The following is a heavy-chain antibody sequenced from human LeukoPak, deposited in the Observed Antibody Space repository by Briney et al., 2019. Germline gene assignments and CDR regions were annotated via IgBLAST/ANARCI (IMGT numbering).Heavy chain of an antibody. CDR2: ISYDGGDK. Sequence: PGGSLRLSCAASGFTFSTCAMHWVRQAPGKGLEWVAIISYDGGDKYYADSVKGRFTISRDNAKNTLYLQMNNLRAEDTAIYYCATDSYVSGSYYRLFYWGQGTLVTVSS. CDR3: ATDSYVSGSYYRLFY. J-gene: IGHJ4*02. D-gene: IGHD3-10*01. V-gene: IGHV3-30*03. CDR1: GFTFSTCA.